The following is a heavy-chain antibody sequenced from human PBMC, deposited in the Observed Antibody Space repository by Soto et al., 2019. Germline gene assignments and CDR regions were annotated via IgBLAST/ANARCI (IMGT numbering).Heavy chain of an antibody. J-gene: IGHJ4*02. V-gene: IGHV1-2*04. D-gene: IGHD3-3*01. Sequence: ASVKVSCKASGYTFTGYYMHWVRQAPVQGLEWMGWINPNSGGTNYAQKFQGWVTMTRDTSISTAYMELSRLRSDDTAVYYCARGARRFLEWSPFNYWGQGTLVNVSS. CDR2: INPNSGGT. CDR1: GYTFTGYY. CDR3: ARGARRFLEWSPFNY.